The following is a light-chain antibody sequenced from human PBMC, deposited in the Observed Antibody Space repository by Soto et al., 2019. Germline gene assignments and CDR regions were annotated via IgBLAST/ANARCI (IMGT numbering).Light chain of an antibody. J-gene: IGKJ4*01. CDR2: GAS. Sequence: EIVLTQSPATLSLSPGERATLSCRASQSGSSNYLAWYQQKPGQAPRLLIYGASSRATGIPDRFSGSGSGTDFTLTINRLEPEDFAVYYCEQYDKSITFGGGTKVEIK. V-gene: IGKV3-20*01. CDR1: QSGSSNY. CDR3: EQYDKSIT.